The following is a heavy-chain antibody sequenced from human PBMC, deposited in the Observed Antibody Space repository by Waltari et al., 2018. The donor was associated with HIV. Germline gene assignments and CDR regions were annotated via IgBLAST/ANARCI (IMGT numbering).Heavy chain of an antibody. J-gene: IGHJ6*02. Sequence: EVQLVESGGGLVKPGGSLSLSCAASGFTVCSNFMSWVRQAPGKGLEWVSVIYSGVGTYYADSVKGRFTISRDNSKNTLYLQMNSLRAEDTAVYYCARVPRGPYGMDVWGQGTTVTVSS. CDR2: IYSGVGT. CDR1: GFTVCSNF. V-gene: IGHV3-66*01. CDR3: ARVPRGPYGMDV.